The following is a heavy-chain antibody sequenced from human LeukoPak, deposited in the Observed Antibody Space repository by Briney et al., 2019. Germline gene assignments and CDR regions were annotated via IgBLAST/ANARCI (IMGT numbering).Heavy chain of an antibody. CDR1: GFTFSSYS. Sequence: GGSLRLSCAASGFTFSSYSMNWVRQAPGKGLEWVSYISSSSSTIYYADSVKGRFTISRDNAKNSLYLQMNSLRAEDTAVYYCARVADEQQLVGIIAFDIWGQGTMVTVSS. J-gene: IGHJ3*02. D-gene: IGHD6-13*01. CDR3: ARVADEQQLVGIIAFDI. CDR2: ISSSSSTI. V-gene: IGHV3-48*04.